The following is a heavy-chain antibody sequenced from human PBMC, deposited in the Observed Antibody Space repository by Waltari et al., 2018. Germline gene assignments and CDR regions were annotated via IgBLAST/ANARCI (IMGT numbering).Heavy chain of an antibody. CDR3: ARDLFLPSWSGFIDGFDI. D-gene: IGHD3-3*01. CDR2: VSASAKT. J-gene: IGHJ3*02. CDR1: GGSINTVL. Sequence: QGQLQESGPGLVKPSETLSLTCSVSGGSINTVLWNWPRQPAGKGLEWIGRVSASAKTNYNPSLKSRVTMSVDTSKNQFTLKLSSVTAADTAVYYCARDLFLPSWSGFIDGFDIWGRGTVVTVSS. V-gene: IGHV4-4*07.